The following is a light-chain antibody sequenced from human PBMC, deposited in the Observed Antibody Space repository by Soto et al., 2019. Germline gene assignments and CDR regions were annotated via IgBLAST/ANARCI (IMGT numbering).Light chain of an antibody. V-gene: IGLV1-40*01. CDR2: GNT. CDR1: SSNIGADYE. Sequence: QSVLTQPRSVSGAPGQRVIISCTGGSSNIGADYEVPWYQQLPGTAPKLLIYGNTNRPSGVPDRFSGSKSGSSASLAITGLQAEDEAEYYCQSYDNTLKGCVFGTGTKLTVL. J-gene: IGLJ1*01. CDR3: QSYDNTLKGCV.